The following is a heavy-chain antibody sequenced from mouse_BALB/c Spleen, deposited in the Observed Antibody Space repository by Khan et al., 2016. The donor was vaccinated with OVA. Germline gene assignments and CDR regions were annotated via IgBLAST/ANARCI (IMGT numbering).Heavy chain of an antibody. D-gene: IGHD2-14*01. V-gene: IGHV1-18*01. CDR3: ARDAVRY. J-gene: IGHJ4*01. Sequence: VQLQQSGPELVKPGASVKISCKTSGYTFTEYTLHWVKQSHGKSLEWIGVINPKNGVTSYNQKFKGKATLTVDKSSSTAYMEFRSLTYEDSAVYYCARDAVRYWGQGTSVTVSS. CDR2: INPKNGVT. CDR1: GYTFTEYT.